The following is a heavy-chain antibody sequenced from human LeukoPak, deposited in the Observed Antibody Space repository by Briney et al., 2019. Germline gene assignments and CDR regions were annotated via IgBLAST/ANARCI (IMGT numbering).Heavy chain of an antibody. CDR3: ARVRFSGWYDY. J-gene: IGHJ4*02. V-gene: IGHV1-3*01. Sequence: ASVKVSFKASGYTFTSYAMHWVRQAPGQRLEWMGWINAGNGNTKYSQKFQGRVTITRDTSASTAYMELSSLRSEGTAVYYCARVRFSGWYDYWGQGTLVTVSS. CDR2: INAGNGNT. CDR1: GYTFTSYA. D-gene: IGHD6-19*01.